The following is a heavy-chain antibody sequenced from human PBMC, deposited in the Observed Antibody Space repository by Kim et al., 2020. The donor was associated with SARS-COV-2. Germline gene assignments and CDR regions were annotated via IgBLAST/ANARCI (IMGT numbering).Heavy chain of an antibody. CDR3: ASSVGYGGNENSYYFDY. V-gene: IGHV1-3*01. Sequence: ASVKVSCKASGYTFTPYAMHWVRQAPGQGLEWMGWINAVNGNTKYSQKFQGRVTITRDTSATTAYMELSSLRSEDTAVYYCASSVGYGGNENSYYFDYWGQGTLVTVSS. J-gene: IGHJ4*02. D-gene: IGHD2-15*01. CDR1: GYTFTPYA. CDR2: INAVNGNT.